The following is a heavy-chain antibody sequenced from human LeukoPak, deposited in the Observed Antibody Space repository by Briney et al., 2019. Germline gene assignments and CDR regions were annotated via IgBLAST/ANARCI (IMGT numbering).Heavy chain of an antibody. Sequence: GGPLRLSCAASGFTFSSYAMSWVRQAPGKGLEWVSAISGSGGSTYYADSVKGRFTISRDNSKNTLYLQMNSLRAEDTAVYYCAKEVLRYFDWLNWFDPWGQGTLVTVSS. D-gene: IGHD3-9*01. J-gene: IGHJ5*02. CDR1: GFTFSSYA. CDR3: AKEVLRYFDWLNWFDP. V-gene: IGHV3-23*01. CDR2: ISGSGGST.